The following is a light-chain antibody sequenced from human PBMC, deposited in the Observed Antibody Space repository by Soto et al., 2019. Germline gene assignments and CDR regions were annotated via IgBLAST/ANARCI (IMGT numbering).Light chain of an antibody. CDR1: SSDIGGYNY. CDR3: NSYSSGSTYVV. Sequence: QSALTQPASVSGSPGQSITISCTGTSSDIGGYNYVSWYQQHPGKVPKLMIYDVSNRPSGVSNRFSGFKSGNTASLTISGLQAEDEDDYYCNSYSSGSTYVVFGGGTKLTVL. V-gene: IGLV2-14*01. J-gene: IGLJ2*01. CDR2: DVS.